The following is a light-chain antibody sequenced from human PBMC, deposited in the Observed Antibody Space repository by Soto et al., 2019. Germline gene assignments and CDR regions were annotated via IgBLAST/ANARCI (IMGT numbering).Light chain of an antibody. CDR3: SSFSVASPL. V-gene: IGLV2-14*01. J-gene: IGLJ1*01. CDR1: SSDIGGYNY. Sequence: QSVLTQPASMSGSPGQSVTISCAGTSSDIGGYNYVSWYQHHPGTAPKLIIYDVSSRPSGVSHRFSASKSGNTASLTISGLQDEDEADYYCSSFSVASPLFGTGTKLTVL. CDR2: DVS.